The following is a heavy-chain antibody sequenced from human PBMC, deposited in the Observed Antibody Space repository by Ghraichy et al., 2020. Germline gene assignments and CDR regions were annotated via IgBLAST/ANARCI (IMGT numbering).Heavy chain of an antibody. D-gene: IGHD2-21*02. Sequence: SETLSLTCTVSGGSISSYYWSWIRQPPGKGLEWIGYIYYSGSTNYNPSLKSRVTISVDTSKNQFSLKLSSVTAADTAVYYCARTLAYCGGDCYLNYYYYGMDVWGQGTTVTVSS. CDR1: GGSISSYY. CDR2: IYYSGST. V-gene: IGHV4-59*01. CDR3: ARTLAYCGGDCYLNYYYYGMDV. J-gene: IGHJ6*02.